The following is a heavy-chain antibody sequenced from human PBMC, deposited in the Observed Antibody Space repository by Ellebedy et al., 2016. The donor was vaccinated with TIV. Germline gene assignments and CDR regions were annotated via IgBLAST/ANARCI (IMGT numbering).Heavy chain of an antibody. J-gene: IGHJ4*02. D-gene: IGHD2-2*02. V-gene: IGHV1-2*02. CDR1: GYSFIGYY. Sequence: ASVKVSCKASGYSFIGYYLHWVRQAPGHGFEWMGWINPNTGGTDYAQEFQDRVKMTRDTSLTTAYMELSSLRPDDGAVYFCARDPGYCKSTSCYNLDFFDFWGQGTLVTVSS. CDR2: INPNTGGT. CDR3: ARDPGYCKSTSCYNLDFFDF.